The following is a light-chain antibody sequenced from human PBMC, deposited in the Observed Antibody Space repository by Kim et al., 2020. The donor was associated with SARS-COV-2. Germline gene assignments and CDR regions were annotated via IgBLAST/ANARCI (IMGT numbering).Light chain of an antibody. Sequence: QSALTQPPSASGSPGQSVTISCTGTSGDVGGYDYVSWYQQHPGKAPKLIIYEVIKRPSGVPDRFSGSKSGNTASLTVSGLQAEDEADYYCNSYAGSKSLLFGGGTQLTVL. V-gene: IGLV2-8*01. J-gene: IGLJ2*01. CDR1: SGDVGGYDY. CDR3: NSYAGSKSLL. CDR2: EVI.